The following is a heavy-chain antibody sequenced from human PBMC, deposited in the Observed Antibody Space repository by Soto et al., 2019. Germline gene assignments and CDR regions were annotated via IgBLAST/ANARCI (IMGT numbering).Heavy chain of an antibody. J-gene: IGHJ4*02. D-gene: IGHD2-15*01. Sequence: GESLKISCKGSGYNFTNYWIGWVRQMPGKGLEWMGIVYPRDSDTRYSPSFQGQVTISADRSTGTAFLQWRSLKASDTALYYCARPPLPGYSIHFNSWGQGTLVTVSS. CDR2: VYPRDSDT. CDR3: ARPPLPGYSIHFNS. CDR1: GYNFTNYW. V-gene: IGHV5-51*01.